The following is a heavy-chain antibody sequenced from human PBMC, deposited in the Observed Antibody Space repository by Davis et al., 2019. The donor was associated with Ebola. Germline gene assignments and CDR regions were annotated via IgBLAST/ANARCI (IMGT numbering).Heavy chain of an antibody. Sequence: PGGSLRLSCAAPGFTFSTYAMHWVRQAPGKGLDWVAVVSHSEREQFYADSVKGRFTISRDNSENTLYLKMNSLTADDTAVYYCARAVFHEVLDYWGQGTPVTVSS. V-gene: IGHV3-30*04. CDR1: GFTFSTYA. J-gene: IGHJ4*02. CDR3: ARAVFHEVLDY. D-gene: IGHD3-3*01. CDR2: VSHSEREQ.